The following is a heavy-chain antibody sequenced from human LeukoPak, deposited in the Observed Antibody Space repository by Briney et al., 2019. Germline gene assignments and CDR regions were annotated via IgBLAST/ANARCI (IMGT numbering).Heavy chain of an antibody. CDR3: AKVYYSNYFFDY. CDR2: ISGSGGST. Sequence: GGSLRLACAASGFSFSSYSMNCVRQPPGKGREWVSAISGSGGSTYYADSVKGRFTISRDNSKNTLYLQMNSLRAEDTAVYYCAKVYYSNYFFDYWGQGTLVTVPS. J-gene: IGHJ4*02. CDR1: GFSFSSYS. D-gene: IGHD4-11*01. V-gene: IGHV3-23*01.